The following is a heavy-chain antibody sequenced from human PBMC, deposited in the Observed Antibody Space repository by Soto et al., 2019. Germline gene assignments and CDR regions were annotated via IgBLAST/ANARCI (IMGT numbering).Heavy chain of an antibody. D-gene: IGHD3-9*01. CDR1: GYIFTNSY. CDR3: ARETDILTGFVIDY. J-gene: IGHJ4*02. CDR2: INPSAGRT. Sequence: QVQLVQSGAEVQKPGASVRVSCKASGYIFTNSYLHWVRQAPGQGLEWMGIINPSAGRTNYAQNFQGRVTMTADTSTSTVYMELSSLRSEDTAVYYCARETDILTGFVIDYWGQGTLDIVSS. V-gene: IGHV1-46*01.